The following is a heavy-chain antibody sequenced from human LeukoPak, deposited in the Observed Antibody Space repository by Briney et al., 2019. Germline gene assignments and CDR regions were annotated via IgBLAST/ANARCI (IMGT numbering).Heavy chain of an antibody. D-gene: IGHD2-2*01. CDR3: ARGGLYCSSTSCLEAGEDAFDI. Sequence: PSETLSLTCTVSGGSISSGGYYWRWIRQPPGKGLEWIGYIYHSGSTYYNPSLKSRVTISVDRSKNQFSLKLSSVTAADTAVYYCARGGLYCSSTSCLEAGEDAFDIWGQGTMVTVSS. V-gene: IGHV4-30-2*01. J-gene: IGHJ3*02. CDR2: IYHSGST. CDR1: GGSISSGGYY.